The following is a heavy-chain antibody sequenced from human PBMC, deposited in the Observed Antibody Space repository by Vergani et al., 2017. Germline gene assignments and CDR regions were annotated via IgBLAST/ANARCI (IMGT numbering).Heavy chain of an antibody. CDR1: VFTFSSND. Sequence: VRLVESGGGIVQPGGSLRLSCTVSVFTFSSNDFHWVRQTAGKGLEWVSSIGVDGDRYYSDSVKGRFTISRDNGQSYLYLDMDNLRVEDTAVYFCAKEFCGTGNCYGWNHLEVWGEGTSVTVSS. D-gene: IGHD1-1*01. J-gene: IGHJ6*04. CDR3: AKEFCGTGNCYGWNHLEV. V-gene: IGHV3-13*01. CDR2: IGVDGDR.